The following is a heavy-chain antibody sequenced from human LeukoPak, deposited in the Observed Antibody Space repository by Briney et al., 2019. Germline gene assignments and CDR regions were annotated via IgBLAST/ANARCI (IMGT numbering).Heavy chain of an antibody. CDR3: ARRPQQNWFDP. J-gene: IGHJ5*02. D-gene: IGHD6-13*01. CDR2: IHYSGST. CDR1: GGSISSGDSC. V-gene: IGHV4-30-4*01. Sequence: SQTLSLTCTVSGGSISSGDSCWSWIRQPPGKGLEWIGYIHYSGSTYYNPSLRSRVTISVDTSKTQFSRKLSSGTAADTAVYYCARRPQQNWFDPWGQGTLVTVSS.